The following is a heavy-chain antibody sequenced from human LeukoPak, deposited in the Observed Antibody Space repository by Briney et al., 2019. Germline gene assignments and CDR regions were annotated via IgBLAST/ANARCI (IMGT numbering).Heavy chain of an antibody. CDR3: ARHESSGWYYLFRY. Sequence: PSETLSLTCNVSGGSISLSSYYWGWIRQPPGKGLQGIGSVYYSGTSYYNLSLKSRVTISVDTSKNQFSLRLTSVTAADTAVYYCARHESSGWYYLFRYWGQGTLVTVSS. CDR1: GGSISLSSYY. CDR2: VYYSGTS. D-gene: IGHD3-22*01. J-gene: IGHJ4*02. V-gene: IGHV4-39*01.